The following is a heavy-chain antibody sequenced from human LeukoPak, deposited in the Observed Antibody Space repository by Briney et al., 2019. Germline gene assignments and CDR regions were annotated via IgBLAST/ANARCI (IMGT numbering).Heavy chain of an antibody. V-gene: IGHV4-34*01. CDR2: INHSGST. CDR3: ARHQYYDSSGYFNPNFDY. D-gene: IGHD3-22*01. CDR1: GGSFSGYY. J-gene: IGHJ4*02. Sequence: SETLSLTCAVYGGSFSGYYWSWIRQPPGKGLEWIGEINHSGSTNYNPSLKSRVTISVDTSKNQFSLKLSSVTAADTAVYYCARHQYYDSSGYFNPNFDYWGQGTLVTVSS.